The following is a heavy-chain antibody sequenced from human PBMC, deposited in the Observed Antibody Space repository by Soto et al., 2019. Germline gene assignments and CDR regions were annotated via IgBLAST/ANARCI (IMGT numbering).Heavy chain of an antibody. V-gene: IGHV4-59*01. J-gene: IGHJ6*02. CDR3: ARDDEDYYYGMDV. Sequence: SETLSLTCTVSGGSISSYYWSWIRQPPGKGLEWIGYIYYSGSTNYNPSLKSRVTISVDTSKNQFSLKLSSVTAADTAVYYCARDDEDYYYGMDVWGQGTTVTVYS. CDR2: IYYSGST. CDR1: GGSISSYY.